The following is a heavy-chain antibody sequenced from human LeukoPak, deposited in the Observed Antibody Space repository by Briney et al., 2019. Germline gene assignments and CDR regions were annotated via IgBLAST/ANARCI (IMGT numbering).Heavy chain of an antibody. Sequence: PGGSLRLSCAASGFTLSSHWMSWVRQAPGKGLEWVANINQDESEKYYVDSVKGRFTISRDNAKNSLYLQMNSLRGEDTAIYFCARCNSFEPRWCVLFDSWGQGTLVTVSS. CDR2: INQDESEK. CDR3: ARCNSFEPRWCVLFDS. CDR1: GFTLSSHW. J-gene: IGHJ5*01. V-gene: IGHV3-7*01. D-gene: IGHD2/OR15-2a*01.